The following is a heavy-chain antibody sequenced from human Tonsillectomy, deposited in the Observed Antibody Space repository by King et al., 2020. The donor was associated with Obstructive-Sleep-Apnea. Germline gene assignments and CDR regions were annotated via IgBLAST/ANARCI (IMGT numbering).Heavy chain of an antibody. CDR3: ARSGVVATTQY. CDR1: GYAFTSYD. J-gene: IGHJ4*02. CDR2: MNPNSGNT. V-gene: IGHV1-8*01. D-gene: IGHD5-12*01. Sequence: VQLVESGAEVKKPGASVKVSCKASGYAFTSYDINWVRQATGQGLEWMGWMNPNSGNTGFAQKFQGRVTMTRNTPITTAYMELNGLRSEDTAVYYCARSGVVATTQYWGQGTLVTVSS.